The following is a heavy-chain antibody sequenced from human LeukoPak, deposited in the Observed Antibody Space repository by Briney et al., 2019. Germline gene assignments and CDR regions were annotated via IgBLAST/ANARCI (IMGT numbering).Heavy chain of an antibody. D-gene: IGHD3-22*01. CDR3: TTDLYYDSSGYSPTYDAFDI. CDR1: GFTFSNAW. CDR2: IKSKTDGGTT. V-gene: IGHV3-15*01. Sequence: GSLRLSFAASGFTFSNAWMSWVRQAPGKGLEWVGRIKSKTDGGTTDYAAPVKGRFTISRDDSKNTLYLQMNSLKTEDTAVYYCTTDLYYDSSGYSPTYDAFDIWGQGTMVTVSS. J-gene: IGHJ3*02.